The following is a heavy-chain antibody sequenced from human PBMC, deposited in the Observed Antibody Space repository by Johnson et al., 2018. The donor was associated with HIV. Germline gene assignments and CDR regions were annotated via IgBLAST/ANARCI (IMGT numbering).Heavy chain of an antibody. Sequence: QVQLVESGGGVVQPGWSLRLSCAASGSTFISYAMHWVRQAPGKGLEWVALISYDGSNKYDADSVKGRFTISRDNSKNTLYLQMNSLRAEDTAVYYCARAEWGTTVTGSGAFDIWGQGTMVTVSS. V-gene: IGHV3-30-3*01. D-gene: IGHD4-17*01. J-gene: IGHJ3*02. CDR1: GSTFISYA. CDR3: ARAEWGTTVTGSGAFDI. CDR2: ISYDGSNK.